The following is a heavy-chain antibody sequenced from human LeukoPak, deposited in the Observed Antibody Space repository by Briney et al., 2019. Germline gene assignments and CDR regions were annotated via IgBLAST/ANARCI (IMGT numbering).Heavy chain of an antibody. CDR2: IIPILGIA. J-gene: IGHJ4*02. D-gene: IGHD3-10*01. CDR1: GGTFSSYA. CDR3: ARVGLLWFGESFDY. V-gene: IGHV1-69*04. Sequence: ASVTVSCKASGGTFSSYAISWVRQAPGQGLEWMGRIIPILGIANYAQKFQGRVTITADKSTSTAYMELSSLRSEDTAVYYCARVGLLWFGESFDYWGQGTLVTVSS.